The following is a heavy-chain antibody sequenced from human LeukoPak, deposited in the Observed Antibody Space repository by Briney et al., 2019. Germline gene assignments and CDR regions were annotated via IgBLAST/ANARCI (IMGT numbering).Heavy chain of an antibody. Sequence: GGSLRLSCAASGFTFSSYSMNWVRQAPGKGLEWVSSISSSSSYIYYADSVKGRFTISRDNAKNSLYLQMNSLRAEDTDVYCCARDVGASAPDAFDIWGQGTMVTVSS. CDR2: ISSSSSYI. D-gene: IGHD1-26*01. V-gene: IGHV3-21*01. CDR3: ARDVGASAPDAFDI. J-gene: IGHJ3*02. CDR1: GFTFSSYS.